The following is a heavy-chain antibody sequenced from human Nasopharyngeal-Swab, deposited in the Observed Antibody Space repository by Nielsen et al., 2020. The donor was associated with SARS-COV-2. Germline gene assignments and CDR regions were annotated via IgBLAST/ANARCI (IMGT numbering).Heavy chain of an antibody. V-gene: IGHV6-1*01. CDR2: TYYRSKWYN. J-gene: IGHJ4*02. CDR1: GDSVSSNSAA. D-gene: IGHD1-1*01. CDR3: ARGRTTGTAGLFDY. Sequence: SDTLSFTCDISGDSVSSNSAAWNWIRKSPSRGLEWLGRTYYRSKWYNDYAVSVKSRITINPDTSKNQFSLQLNSVTPEDTAVYYCARGRTTGTAGLFDYWGQGTLVTVSS.